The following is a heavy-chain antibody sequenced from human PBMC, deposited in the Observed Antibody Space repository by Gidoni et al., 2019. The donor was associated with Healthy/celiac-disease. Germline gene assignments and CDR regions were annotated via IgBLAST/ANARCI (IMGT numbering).Heavy chain of an antibody. Sequence: EVQLLESGGGLVQPGGSLSLSCSASGFTFSSYAMSWVRQAPGKGLEWVSAISGSGGSTYYADSVKGRFTISRDNSKNTLYLQMNSLRAEDTAVYYCAKDMVRGVITSDYWGQGTLVTVSS. D-gene: IGHD3-10*01. J-gene: IGHJ4*02. CDR3: AKDMVRGVITSDY. CDR1: GFTFSSYA. CDR2: ISGSGGST. V-gene: IGHV3-23*01.